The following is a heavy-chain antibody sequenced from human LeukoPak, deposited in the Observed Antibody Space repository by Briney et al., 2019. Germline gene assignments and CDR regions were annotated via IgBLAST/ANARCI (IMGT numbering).Heavy chain of an antibody. CDR1: GGSISSGSYY. Sequence: SETLSLTCTVSGGSISSGSYYWSWIRQPAGKGLEWIGRVYSSGTTNYNPSLKSRVTISIDKSKKQFSLNLKSVTAADTAVYYCARYSGSESGFDYWGQGTLVSVYS. J-gene: IGHJ4*02. CDR2: VYSSGTT. CDR3: ARYSGSESGFDY. D-gene: IGHD1-26*01. V-gene: IGHV4-61*02.